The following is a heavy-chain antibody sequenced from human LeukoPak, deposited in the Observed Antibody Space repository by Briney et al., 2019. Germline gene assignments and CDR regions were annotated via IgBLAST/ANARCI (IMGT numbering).Heavy chain of an antibody. CDR3: ARVFVGENFDY. J-gene: IGHJ4*02. CDR2: ISYTGSNK. V-gene: IGHV3-48*03. D-gene: IGHD1-14*01. Sequence: PGGSLRLSCAASGFTFSSYEVNWVRQAPGKGLEWLSYISYTGSNKYYADSVKGRFTISRDNAKNSLYLQMNSLRAEDTAVYFCARVFVGENFDYWGQGTLVTVSS. CDR1: GFTFSSYE.